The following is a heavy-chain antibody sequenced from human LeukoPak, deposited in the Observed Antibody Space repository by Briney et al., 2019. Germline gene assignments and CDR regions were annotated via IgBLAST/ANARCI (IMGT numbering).Heavy chain of an antibody. D-gene: IGHD3-3*01. CDR2: ISYDGSNK. CDR1: GFTFSSYG. Sequence: GGSLRLSCAASGFTFSSYGMHWVRQAPGKGLEWVAVISYDGSNKYYADSVKGRFTISRDNSKNTLYLQMNSLRAEDTAVYYCATDAGSGYHDAFDIWGQGTMVTVSS. J-gene: IGHJ3*02. CDR3: ATDAGSGYHDAFDI. V-gene: IGHV3-30*03.